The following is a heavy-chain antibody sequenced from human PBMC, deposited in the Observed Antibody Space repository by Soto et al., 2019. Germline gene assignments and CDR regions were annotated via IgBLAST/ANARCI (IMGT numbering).Heavy chain of an antibody. CDR1: GYTFTSYD. J-gene: IGHJ4*02. V-gene: IGHV1-8*01. CDR3: ARVLDCSGGSCYES. Sequence: QVQLVQSGAEVKKPGASVKVSCKASGYTFTSYDINWVRQATGQGLEWMGWTNPNSGNTGYAQKFQGRVTMTRNTSISTAYMELSSLRSEDTAVYYCARVLDCSGGSCYESWGQGTLVTVSS. CDR2: TNPNSGNT. D-gene: IGHD2-15*01.